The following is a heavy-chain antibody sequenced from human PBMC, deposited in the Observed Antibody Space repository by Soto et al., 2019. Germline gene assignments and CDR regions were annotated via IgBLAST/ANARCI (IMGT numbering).Heavy chain of an antibody. J-gene: IGHJ1*01. CDR2: ISAYNGNT. CDR3: ARVTKIFGVVIIGAQH. D-gene: IGHD3-3*01. Sequence: QVQLVQSGAEVKKPGASVKVSCKASGYTFTSYGISWVRQAPGQGLEWMGWISAYNGNTNYAQKLQGRVTMTTDTSTSTAYMELRSRRSDDTAVYYCARVTKIFGVVIIGAQHWGQGTLVTVSS. V-gene: IGHV1-18*01. CDR1: GYTFTSYG.